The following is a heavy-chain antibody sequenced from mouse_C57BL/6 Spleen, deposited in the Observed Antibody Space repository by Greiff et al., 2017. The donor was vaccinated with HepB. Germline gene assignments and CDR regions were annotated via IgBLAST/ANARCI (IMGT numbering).Heavy chain of an antibody. CDR3: ARRPSNYYFDY. V-gene: IGHV1-4*01. Sequence: VKLQESGAELARPGASVKMSCKASGYTFTSYTMHWVKQRPGQGLEWIGYINPSSGYTKYNQKFKDKATLTADKSSSTAYMQLSSLTSEDSAVYYCARRPSNYYFDYWGQGTTLTVSS. D-gene: IGHD2-5*01. CDR2: INPSSGYT. CDR1: GYTFTSYT. J-gene: IGHJ2*01.